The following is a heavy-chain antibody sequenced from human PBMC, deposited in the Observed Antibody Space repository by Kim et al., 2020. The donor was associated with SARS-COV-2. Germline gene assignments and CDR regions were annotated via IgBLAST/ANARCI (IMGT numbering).Heavy chain of an antibody. V-gene: IGHV3-15*01. CDR3: TRYSSGWS. D-gene: IGHD6-19*01. CDR1: GFTFSYAW. J-gene: IGHJ3*01. CDR2: IKSQTDSGTT. Sequence: GGSLRLSCAASGFTFSYAWMSWVRQAPGKGLEWVGRIKSQTDSGTTDYAAPAKGRFSISRDDSKNTLYLQMNSLKTEDTAVYYCTRYSSGWSWGQWTMVT.